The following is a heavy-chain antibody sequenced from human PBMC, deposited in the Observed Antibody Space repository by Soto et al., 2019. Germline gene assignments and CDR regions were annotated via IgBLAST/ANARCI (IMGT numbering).Heavy chain of an antibody. V-gene: IGHV3-43D*04. D-gene: IGHD2-2*02. J-gene: IGHJ4*02. CDR1: VFTFDDYA. Sequence: WGSLRLSCASSVFTFDDYAMPWVRQAPGKGLEWVSLISWDGGRTYYADSVRGRFIVSRDSSKNSLYRQMSSLRVEDTALYYCAKDVCSGSPTSCYTRLDFWRQGALVTVS. CDR2: ISWDGGRT. CDR3: AKDVCSGSPTSCYTRLDF.